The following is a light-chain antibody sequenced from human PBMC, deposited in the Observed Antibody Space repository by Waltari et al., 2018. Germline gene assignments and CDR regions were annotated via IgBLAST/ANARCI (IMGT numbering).Light chain of an antibody. J-gene: IGLJ3*02. V-gene: IGLV4-69*01. Sequence: QLVVTQSPSDSAPLGASGKLPCTLSSGHSSNLVARLQQRPEKRPRYLMKVDSDGSHIQGDDIPDRFSGSSSGAERYLTISSLQPDDEADYYCQTGGHGTWVFGGGTTLTVL. CDR1: SGHSSNL. CDR3: QTGGHGTWV. CDR2: VDSDGSH.